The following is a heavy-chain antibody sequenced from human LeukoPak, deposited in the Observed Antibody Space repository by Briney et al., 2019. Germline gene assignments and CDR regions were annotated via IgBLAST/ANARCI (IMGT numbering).Heavy chain of an antibody. J-gene: IGHJ6*02. V-gene: IGHV4-59*06. CDR1: GASINNYY. CDR3: ARELAAAAHYGMDV. D-gene: IGHD6-13*01. Sequence: SETLSLTCTVSGASINNYYWTWIRQPPGKGLEWIGYIYYSGSTYYNPSLKSRVTISVDTSKNQFSLKLSSVTAADTAVYYCARELAAAAHYGMDVWGQGTTVTVSS. CDR2: IYYSGST.